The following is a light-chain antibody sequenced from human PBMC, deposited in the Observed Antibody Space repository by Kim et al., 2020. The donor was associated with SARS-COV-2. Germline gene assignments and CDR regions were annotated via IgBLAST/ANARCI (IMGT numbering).Light chain of an antibody. CDR3: LQHHAYPRT. CDR2: GAS. CDR1: QGIRSD. J-gene: IGKJ1*01. V-gene: IGKV1-17*01. Sequence: DIQMTQSPSSLSASLGDRVTITCRASQGIRSDLGWYQQKPGRAPTRLIYGASTLESGVPSRFSGSGSGTEFTLTISSLQPEDFATYYCLQHHAYPRTFGQGTKVDMK.